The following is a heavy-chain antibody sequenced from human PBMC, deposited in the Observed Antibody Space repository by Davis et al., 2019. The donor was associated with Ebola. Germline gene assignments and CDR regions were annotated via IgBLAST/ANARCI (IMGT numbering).Heavy chain of an antibody. V-gene: IGHV3-66*02. D-gene: IGHD3-3*01. J-gene: IGHJ4*02. CDR2: IYSSGRT. CDR3: ARSLDAGGVETYYFHY. Sequence: PGGSLRLSCAASGFTVSSNYMSWVRQAPGKGLEWVAVIYSSGRTFYADSVKGRFTISRENSTNMLYLQMNSLRAEDTAVYYCARSLDAGGVETYYFHYWGQGTLVTVSS. CDR1: GFTVSSNY.